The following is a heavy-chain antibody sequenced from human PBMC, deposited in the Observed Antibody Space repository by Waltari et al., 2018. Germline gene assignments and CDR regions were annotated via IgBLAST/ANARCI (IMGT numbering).Heavy chain of an antibody. CDR1: VDVPSDDH. J-gene: IGHJ4*02. CDR2: LRNTGGT. CDR3: ARLPTKYYDSMGWGFFDQ. Sequence: HVQLQEAGPGLVKPSEPLSLTCPASVDVPSDDHCTWIRQAPGKGLEWIAYLRNTGGTKCTPSLESRVTVSAVTSKKQFSLRLTSVTAADTAVYYCARLPTKYYDSMGWGFFDQWGQGILVTVSS. D-gene: IGHD3-22*01. V-gene: IGHV4-59*08.